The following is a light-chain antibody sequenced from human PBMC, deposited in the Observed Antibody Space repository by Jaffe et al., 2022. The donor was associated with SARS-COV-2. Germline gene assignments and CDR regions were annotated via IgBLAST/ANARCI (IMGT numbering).Light chain of an antibody. CDR1: QSVLYSSNQKNY. J-gene: IGKJ5*01. CDR3: QQYYTSPLT. CDR2: WAS. Sequence: DIVMTQSPDSLAVSLGDRATITCKASQSVLYSSNQKNYLAWYQQKPGQSPNLLIYWASTRESGVPDRFSGSGSGTDFTLTISSLQAEDVAVYYCQQYYTSPLTFGQGTRLEAK. V-gene: IGKV4-1*01.